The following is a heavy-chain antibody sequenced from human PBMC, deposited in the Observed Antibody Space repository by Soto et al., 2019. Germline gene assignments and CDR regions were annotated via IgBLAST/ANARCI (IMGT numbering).Heavy chain of an antibody. CDR1: GYTLSSFG. CDR2: INAGNGNT. D-gene: IGHD6-19*01. J-gene: IGHJ4*02. V-gene: IGHV1-3*01. CDR3: VRTRQQWLVGDS. Sequence: QAQLVQSGAEVKKAGASVKVSCKASGYTLSSFGIHWVRQAPGQRLEWMGWINAGNGNTKYSQKLQGRVTFSRDTSANTAYMELTSLTSEDTAVYYCVRTRQQWLVGDSWGQGSLVTVSS.